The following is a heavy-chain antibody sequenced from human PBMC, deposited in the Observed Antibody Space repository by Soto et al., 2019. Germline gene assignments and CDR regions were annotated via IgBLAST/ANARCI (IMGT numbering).Heavy chain of an antibody. CDR2: ISYDGSDK. CDR1: GFTFSSYG. Sequence: QVQLVESGGGVVQPGRSLRLSCAASGFTFSSYGMHWVRQAPGKGLEWVAVISYDGSDKYYADSVKGRFTISRDNSKNTLYLQMNGLRPEETAVYYCERDGIVTENYYDGLDVWGRGTTVTVSS. D-gene: IGHD4-4*01. CDR3: ERDGIVTENYYDGLDV. J-gene: IGHJ6*02. V-gene: IGHV3-30*03.